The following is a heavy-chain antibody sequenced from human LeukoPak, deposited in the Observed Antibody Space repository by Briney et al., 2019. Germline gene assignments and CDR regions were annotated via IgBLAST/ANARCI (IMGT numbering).Heavy chain of an antibody. V-gene: IGHV4-59*01. CDR2: IYYSGST. D-gene: IGHD3-10*01. CDR3: ATGAKKYYFDY. CDR1: GGSISSYY. Sequence: SETLSLTCTVSGGSISSYYWSWIRQPPGKGLEWIGYIYYSGSTNYNPSPKSRVTISVDTSRNQFSLKLSSVTAADTAVYYCATGAKKYYFDYWGQGTLVTVSS. J-gene: IGHJ4*02.